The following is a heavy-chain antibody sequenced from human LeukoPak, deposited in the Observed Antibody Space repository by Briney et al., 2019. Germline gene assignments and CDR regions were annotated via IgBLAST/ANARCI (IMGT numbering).Heavy chain of an antibody. J-gene: IGHJ3*02. CDR1: GGSISSGDYY. D-gene: IGHD4-17*01. CDR3: ARERPDYVNAFDI. CDR2: IYYSGST. Sequence: PSQTLSLTCTVSGGSISSGDYYWSWIRQPPGKGLEWIGYIYYSGSTYYNPSLKSRVTISVDTSRNQFSLKLSSVTAADTAVYYCARERPDYVNAFDIWGQGTMVTVSS. V-gene: IGHV4-30-4*08.